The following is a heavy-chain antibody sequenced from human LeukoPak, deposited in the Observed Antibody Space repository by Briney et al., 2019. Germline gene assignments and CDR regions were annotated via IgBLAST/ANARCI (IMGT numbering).Heavy chain of an antibody. CDR2: IYPGDSDT. CDR3: ARRGSGRERWLDP. CDR1: GYSFTSYW. J-gene: IGHJ5*02. D-gene: IGHD1-1*01. Sequence: GESLKISCKGSGYSFTSYWIGWVRQMPGKGLEWMGIIYPGDSDTRYSPSFQGQVTISADKSTSTAYLQWTSLKASDSAIYYCARRGSGRERWLDPWGQGVLVTVSS. V-gene: IGHV5-51*01.